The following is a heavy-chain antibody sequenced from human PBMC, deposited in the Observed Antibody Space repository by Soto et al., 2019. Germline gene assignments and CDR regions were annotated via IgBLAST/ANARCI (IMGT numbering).Heavy chain of an antibody. CDR1: GGSISSSNW. Sequence: PSETLSLTCAVSGGSISSSNWWSWVRPPPGKGLEWIGEIYHPGSTNYNPSLKSRVTISVDKSKNQFSLKLSSVTAADTAVYYCASSSGYSYGYDSAYFDYWGQGTLVTVS. CDR2: IYHPGST. J-gene: IGHJ4*02. CDR3: ASSSGYSYGYDSAYFDY. D-gene: IGHD5-18*01. V-gene: IGHV4-4*02.